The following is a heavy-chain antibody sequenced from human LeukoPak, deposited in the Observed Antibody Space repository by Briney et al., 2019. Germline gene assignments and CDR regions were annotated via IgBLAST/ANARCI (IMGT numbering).Heavy chain of an antibody. CDR2: INPNSGGT. J-gene: IGHJ4*02. CDR1: GYTFTGYY. V-gene: IGHV1-2*02. CDR3: ARSCSSTSCYGVDY. Sequence: GASVKVSCKASGYTFTGYYMHWVRQAPGQGLEWMGWINPNSGGTNYAQKFQGRVTMTRDTSISTAYMELSRLRSDDTAVYYCARSCSSTSCYGVDYWGQGTLVTVSS. D-gene: IGHD2-2*01.